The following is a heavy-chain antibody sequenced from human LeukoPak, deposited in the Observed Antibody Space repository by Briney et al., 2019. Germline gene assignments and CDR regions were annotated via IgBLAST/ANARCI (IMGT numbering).Heavy chain of an antibody. CDR2: IIPILGIA. J-gene: IGHJ4*02. CDR1: GGTFSSYA. Sequence: ASVKVSCKAYGGTFSSYAISWVRQAPGQGLEWMGRIIPILGIANYAQKFQGRVTITADKSTSTAYMELSSLRSEDTAVYYCAREGFAESFLETWGQGTRVTVSS. D-gene: IGHD3-10*01. CDR3: AREGFAESFLET. V-gene: IGHV1-69*04.